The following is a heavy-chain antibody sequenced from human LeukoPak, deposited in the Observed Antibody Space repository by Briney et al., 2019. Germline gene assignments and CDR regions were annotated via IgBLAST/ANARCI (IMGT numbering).Heavy chain of an antibody. Sequence: GGSLRLSCAASGFTFSSYGMHWVRQAPGKGLEWVAFIRYDGSNKYYADSVKGRFTISRDNSKNTLYLQMNSLRAEDTAVYYCAKDGDIVVVPAAPEFDYWGQGTLVTVSS. V-gene: IGHV3-30*02. CDR1: GFTFSSYG. D-gene: IGHD2-2*01. J-gene: IGHJ4*02. CDR3: AKDGDIVVVPAAPEFDY. CDR2: IRYDGSNK.